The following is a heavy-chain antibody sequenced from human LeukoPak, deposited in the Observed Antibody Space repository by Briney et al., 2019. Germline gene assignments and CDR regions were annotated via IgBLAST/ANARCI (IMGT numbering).Heavy chain of an antibody. CDR2: INPSGGST. CDR3: ARGHKAGTAPHFDY. Sequence: ASVKDSCKASGYTFTSYYMHWVRQAPERGLEWVGIINPSGGSTSYAQKLQGRVTMTRDTSTSTVYMELSRLRSDDTAVYYCARGHKAGTAPHFDYWGQGTLVTVSS. J-gene: IGHJ4*02. CDR1: GYTFTSYY. D-gene: IGHD6-19*01. V-gene: IGHV1-46*04.